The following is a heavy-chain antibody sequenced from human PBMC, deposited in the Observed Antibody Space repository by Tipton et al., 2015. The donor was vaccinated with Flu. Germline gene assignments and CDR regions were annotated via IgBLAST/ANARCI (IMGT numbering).Heavy chain of an antibody. J-gene: IGHJ4*02. CDR3: ARRYCTSGGACYYLDY. CDR1: GDSIRNDYF. D-gene: IGHD2-21*02. CDR2: IHRSGST. Sequence: TLSLTCAVSGDSIRNDYFWGWIRQPPGKGLEWIATIHRSGSTKYNPSLKSRVTISVDTSKNQFSLEMRSVTAADTAVYYCARRYCTSGGACYYLDYWGQGTLVTVSS. V-gene: IGHV4-38-2*01.